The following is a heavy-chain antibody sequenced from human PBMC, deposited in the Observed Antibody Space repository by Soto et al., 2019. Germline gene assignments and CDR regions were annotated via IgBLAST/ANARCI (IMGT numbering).Heavy chain of an antibody. V-gene: IGHV5-51*01. D-gene: IGHD3-10*01. CDR1: GYTFTSYW. Sequence: GESLKISCKGSGYTFTSYWIAWVRQMPGKGLEWMGIIYPGDSDTRYSQSLEGQVTISADKSISTVYLEWSSLKASDTAMYYCARHNDYGSGSFTNGGFDYWGQGTLVTVSS. CDR3: ARHNDYGSGSFTNGGFDY. CDR2: IYPGDSDT. J-gene: IGHJ4*02.